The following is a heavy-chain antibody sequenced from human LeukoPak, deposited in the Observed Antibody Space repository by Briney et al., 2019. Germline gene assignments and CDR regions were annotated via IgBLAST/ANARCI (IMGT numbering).Heavy chain of an antibody. J-gene: IGHJ6*04. CDR3: AELGITMIGGV. CDR1: EFTFSSYE. CDR2: ISSSGSTI. Sequence: HPGGSLRLSCAASEFTFSSYEMNWVRQAPGKGLEWVSYISSSGSTIYYADSVKGRFTISRDNAKNSLYLQMNSLRAEDTAVYYCAELGITMIGGVWGKGTTVTISS. D-gene: IGHD3-10*02. V-gene: IGHV3-48*03.